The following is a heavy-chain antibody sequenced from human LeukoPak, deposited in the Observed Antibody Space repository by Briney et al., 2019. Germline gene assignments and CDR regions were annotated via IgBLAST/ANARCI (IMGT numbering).Heavy chain of an antibody. D-gene: IGHD4-17*01. CDR2: ISGSGGST. CDR1: GFTFSSYA. Sequence: GGSLRPSCAASGFTFSSYAMSWVRQAPGKGLEWVSAISGSGGSTYYADSVKGRFTISRDNSKNTLYLQMNSLRAEDTAVYYCAKVGVYGDPVDNWYFDLWGRGTLVTVSS. J-gene: IGHJ2*01. V-gene: IGHV3-23*01. CDR3: AKVGVYGDPVDNWYFDL.